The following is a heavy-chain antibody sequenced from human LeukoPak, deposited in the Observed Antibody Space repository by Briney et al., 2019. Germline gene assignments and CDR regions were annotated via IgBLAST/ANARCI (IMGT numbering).Heavy chain of an antibody. CDR1: GYTFTSYY. CDR2: INPSGGST. J-gene: IGHJ5*02. D-gene: IGHD3-10*01. V-gene: IGHV1-46*01. Sequence: ASVKVSCKASGYTFTSYYMHWVRQAPGPGLEWMGIINPSGGSTSYAQKFQGRVTMTRDTSTSTVYMELSSLRSEDTAVYYCAKLLGFGELLRWFDPWGQGTLVTVSS. CDR3: AKLLGFGELLRWFDP.